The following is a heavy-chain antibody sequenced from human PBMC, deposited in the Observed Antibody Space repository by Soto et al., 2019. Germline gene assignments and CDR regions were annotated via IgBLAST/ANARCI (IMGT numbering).Heavy chain of an antibody. CDR3: ARSLGDYHPYWYFDL. CDR2: IYYSGST. CDR1: GGSISSGDYY. V-gene: IGHV4-30-4*01. Sequence: SETLSLTCTVSGGSISSGDYYWSWIRQPPGKGLEWIGYIYYSGSTYYNPSLKSRVAISVDTSKNQFSLKLSSVTAADTAVYYCARSLGDYHPYWYFDLWGRGTLVTVSS. J-gene: IGHJ2*01. D-gene: IGHD4-17*01.